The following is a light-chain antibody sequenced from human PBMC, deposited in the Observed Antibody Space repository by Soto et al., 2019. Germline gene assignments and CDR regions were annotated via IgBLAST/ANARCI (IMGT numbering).Light chain of an antibody. CDR2: EVS. CDR3: SSYASGSTLV. CDR1: SSDVGGYNY. V-gene: IGLV2-14*01. Sequence: QSALTQPASVSGSPGQSITISCTGTSSDVGGYNYVSWYQQHPGKVPKLMIYEVSNRPSGVSNRFSGSKSGNTASLTISGLQAEDEADYYCSSYASGSTLVFGGGTKVTVL. J-gene: IGLJ3*02.